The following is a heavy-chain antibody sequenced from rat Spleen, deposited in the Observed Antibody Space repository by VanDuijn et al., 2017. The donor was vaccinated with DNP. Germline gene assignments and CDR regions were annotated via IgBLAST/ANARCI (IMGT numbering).Heavy chain of an antibody. CDR1: GFTFSAYY. CDR2: IGSAAYAP. D-gene: IGHD1-2*01. CDR3: AARYSSSWFAY. Sequence: EVQLVESGGGLVQPGRSLKLSCAASGFTFSAYYMAWVRQAPAKGLEWVAYIGSAAYAPYYGDSVKGRFTISRDNAKNTLYLQMNSLRSEETATYYCAARYSSSWFAYWGQGTLVTVSS. J-gene: IGHJ3*01. V-gene: IGHV5S11*01.